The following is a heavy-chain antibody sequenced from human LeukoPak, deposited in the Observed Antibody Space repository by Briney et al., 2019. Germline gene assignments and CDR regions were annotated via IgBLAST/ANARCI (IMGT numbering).Heavy chain of an antibody. CDR1: GFTFSSYS. V-gene: IGHV3-48*01. D-gene: IGHD3-22*01. CDR2: ISSSSSTL. CDR3: AREAGRAEYYYDSSGYYGFDY. Sequence: GGSLRLSCAASGFTFSSYSMNWVRQAPGKGLEWVSYISSSSSTLYYADSVKGRFTISRDNAKNSLYLQMNSLRAEDTAVYYCAREAGRAEYYYDSSGYYGFDYWGQGTLVTVSS. J-gene: IGHJ4*02.